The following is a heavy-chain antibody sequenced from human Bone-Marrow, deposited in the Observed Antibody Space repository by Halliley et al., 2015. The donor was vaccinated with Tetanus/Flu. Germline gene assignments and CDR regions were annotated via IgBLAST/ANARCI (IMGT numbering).Heavy chain of an antibody. CDR3: VSHSGWANFDY. V-gene: IGHV4-4*02. CDR1: GGSISSSNW. Sequence: TLSLTCAVSGGSISSSNWWSWVRQPPGKGLEWIGELYHSGSTNYNPSLKSRVTISVDTSKNQFSLRLTSVTAADTAVYYCVSHSGWANFDYWGQGILVNVSS. J-gene: IGHJ4*02. D-gene: IGHD6-19*01. CDR2: LYHSGST.